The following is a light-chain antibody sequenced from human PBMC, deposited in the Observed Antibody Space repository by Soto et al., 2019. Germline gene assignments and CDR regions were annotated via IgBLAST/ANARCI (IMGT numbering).Light chain of an antibody. V-gene: IGKV3-11*01. Sequence: ESGLTQSTATLSLSPGERATLSCMASQSVSSYLAWYQQKPGQAPRLLIYDASNRATGIPARFSGSGSGTDFTLTISSLEPEDFAVYYCQQRSNWPITFGQGTRLEIK. CDR3: QQRSNWPIT. CDR1: QSVSSY. CDR2: DAS. J-gene: IGKJ5*01.